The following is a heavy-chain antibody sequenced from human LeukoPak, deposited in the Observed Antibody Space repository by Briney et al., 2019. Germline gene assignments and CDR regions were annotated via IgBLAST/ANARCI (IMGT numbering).Heavy chain of an antibody. D-gene: IGHD5-12*01. CDR2: ISGSGGST. CDR1: GFTFSSYA. J-gene: IGHJ4*02. CDR3: AKDLSGYDDY. V-gene: IGHV3-23*01. Sequence: GGSLRLSCAASGFTFSSYAMSWVRQAPGKGLEWVSAISGSGGSTYYADSVKGRITIYRDNSKNTLYLQMNSLRAEDTAVYYCAKDLSGYDDYWGQGTLVTVSS.